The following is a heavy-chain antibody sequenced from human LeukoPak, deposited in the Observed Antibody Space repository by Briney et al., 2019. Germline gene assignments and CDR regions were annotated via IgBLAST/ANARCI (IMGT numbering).Heavy chain of an antibody. Sequence: PSETLSLTCTVSGGSISSYYWSWIRQPPGKGLEWIGYIYYSGSTNYNPSLKSRVTISVDTSKNQFSLKLSSVTAADTAVYNCARVFYDNIDYWGQGTLVTVSS. CDR1: GGSISSYY. CDR2: IYYSGST. D-gene: IGHD5/OR15-5a*01. V-gene: IGHV4-59*01. J-gene: IGHJ4*02. CDR3: ARVFYDNIDY.